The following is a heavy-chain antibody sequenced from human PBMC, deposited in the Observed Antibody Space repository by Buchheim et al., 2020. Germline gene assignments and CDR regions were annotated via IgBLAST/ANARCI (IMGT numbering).Heavy chain of an antibody. CDR1: GFTFSSYG. J-gene: IGHJ4*02. V-gene: IGHV3-30*18. D-gene: IGHD6-19*01. CDR3: AKGHSSGLDY. CDR2: ISYDGSNK. Sequence: QVQLVESGGGVVQPGRSLRLSCAASGFTFSSYGMHWVRQAPGKGLEWVAVISYDGSNKYYADSVKGRFTIFRDNSKNTLYLQMNSLRAEDTAVYYCAKGHSSGLDYWGQGTL.